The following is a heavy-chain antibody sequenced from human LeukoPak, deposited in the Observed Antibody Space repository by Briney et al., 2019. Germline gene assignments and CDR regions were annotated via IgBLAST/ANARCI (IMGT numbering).Heavy chain of an antibody. CDR3: ARGSDSGWPLGAFDI. CDR2: ISAYNGNT. Sequence: ASVKVSCKASGYIFTSYAVNWVRQAPGQGLEWMGWISAYNGNTQYAQKFQDGVTMTTDTSTTTVYMELRSLKSDDAAVYYCARGSDSGWPLGAFDIWGRGTMVTVSS. J-gene: IGHJ3*02. D-gene: IGHD6-19*01. CDR1: GYIFTSYA. V-gene: IGHV1-18*01.